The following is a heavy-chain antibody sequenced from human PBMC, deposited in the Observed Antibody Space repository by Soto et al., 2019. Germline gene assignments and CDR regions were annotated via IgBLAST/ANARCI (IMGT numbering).Heavy chain of an antibody. J-gene: IGHJ4*02. D-gene: IGHD4-4*01. CDR1: GFTFSSYW. Sequence: PGGSLRLSCVASGFTFSSYWMNWVRQAPGKGLEWVANIKQDGSEKYYVDSVKGRFTISRDNAKNSLYLQMNSLRAEDTAVYYCARGVYNNFRLYFDYWGQGTLVTVSS. CDR2: IKQDGSEK. V-gene: IGHV3-7*01. CDR3: ARGVYNNFRLYFDY.